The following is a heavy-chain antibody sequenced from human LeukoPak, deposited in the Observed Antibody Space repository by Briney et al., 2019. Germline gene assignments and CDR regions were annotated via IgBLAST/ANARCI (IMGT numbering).Heavy chain of an antibody. CDR3: VGGYYY. CDR1: GFTFSSYA. D-gene: IGHD3-3*01. Sequence: GGSLRLSCAASGFTFSSYAMHWVRQAPGKGLEWVAVISYDGSNKYYADSVKGRFTISRDNSKNTLYLQMNSLRAEDTAVYYCVGGYYYWGQGTLVTVSS. J-gene: IGHJ4*02. V-gene: IGHV3-30*04. CDR2: ISYDGSNK.